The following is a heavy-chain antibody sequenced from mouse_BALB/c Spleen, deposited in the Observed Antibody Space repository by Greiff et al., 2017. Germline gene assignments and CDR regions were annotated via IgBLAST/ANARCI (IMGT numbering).Heavy chain of an antibody. D-gene: IGHD2-10*02. V-gene: IGHV1-77*01. J-gene: IGHJ3*01. CDR2: IYPGSGST. Sequence: VKLMESGPELVKPGASVKMSCKASGYTFTDYVISWVKQRTGQGLEWIGEIYPGSGSTYYNEKFKGKATLTADKSSNTAYMQLSSLTSEDSAVYFCAKKYGNYWFAYWGQGTLVTVSA. CDR3: AKKYGNYWFAY. CDR1: GYTFTDYV.